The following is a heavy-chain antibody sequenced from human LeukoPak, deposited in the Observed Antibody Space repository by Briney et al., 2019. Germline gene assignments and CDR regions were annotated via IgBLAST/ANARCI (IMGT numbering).Heavy chain of an antibody. CDR1: GFTFSSYG. CDR2: ISYDGSNK. V-gene: IGHV3-30*18. CDR3: AKDWDPLVRRRRGNWFDP. J-gene: IGHJ5*02. Sequence: GGSLRLSCAASGFTFSSYGMHWVRQAPGKGLKWVAVISYDGSNKYYADSVKGRFTISRDNSKNTLYLQMNSLRAEDTAVYYCAKDWDPLVRRRRGNWFDPWGQGTLVTVSS. D-gene: IGHD6-13*01.